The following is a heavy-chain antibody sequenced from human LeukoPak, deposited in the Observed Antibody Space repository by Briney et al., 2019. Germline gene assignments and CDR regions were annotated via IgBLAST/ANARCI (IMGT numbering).Heavy chain of an antibody. CDR1: GFTFSSYG. J-gene: IGHJ4*02. Sequence: GGSLRLTCAASGFTFSSYGMHWVRQAPGKGLDWVAVISNDGSKKYYADSVKGRFTISRDNSKNTLSLQVSSLRTEDTAVYYCAKDRYSYAFEYSDSWGQGTLVTVSS. V-gene: IGHV3-30*18. CDR2: ISNDGSKK. D-gene: IGHD5-18*01. CDR3: AKDRYSYAFEYSDS.